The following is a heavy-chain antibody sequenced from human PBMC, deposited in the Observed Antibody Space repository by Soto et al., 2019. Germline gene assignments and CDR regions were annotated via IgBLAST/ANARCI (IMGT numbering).Heavy chain of an antibody. D-gene: IGHD3-22*01. J-gene: IGHJ4*02. CDR3: ARDGPPYYYDISGYYYDY. CDR1: GFTFSSYS. Sequence: GGSLRLSCAASGFTFSSYSMNWVRQAPGKGLEWVSSISSSSSYIYYADSVKGLFTISRDNAKNSLYLQMNSLRAEDTAVYYCARDGPPYYYDISGYYYDYWGQGTLVTVSS. V-gene: IGHV3-21*01. CDR2: ISSSSSYI.